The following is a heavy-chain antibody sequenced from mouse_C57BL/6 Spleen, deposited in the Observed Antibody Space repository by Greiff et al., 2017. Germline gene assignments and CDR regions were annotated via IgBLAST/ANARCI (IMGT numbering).Heavy chain of an antibody. Sequence: QVQLQQPGAELVKPGASVKMSCKASGYTFTSYWITWVKQRPGQGLEWIGDIYPGSGSTNYNEKFKSKATLTVDTSSSTAYMQLSSLTSEDSAVYDGSNSNCESDYAMDYWGQGTSVTVSS. CDR2: IYPGSGST. V-gene: IGHV1-55*01. J-gene: IGHJ4*01. CDR1: GYTFTSYW. D-gene: IGHD2-5*01. CDR3: SNSNCESDYAMDY.